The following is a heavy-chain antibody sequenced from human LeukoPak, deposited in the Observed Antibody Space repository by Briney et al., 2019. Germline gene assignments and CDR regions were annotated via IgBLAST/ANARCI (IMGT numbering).Heavy chain of an antibody. CDR3: ARRSMTINSRYYYGMDV. Sequence: AASVTVSCKASGYTFTSYGISWVRQAPGQGLEWMGWISAYNGNTNCAQKLQGRVTMTTDTSTSTAYMELRSLRSDDTAVYYCARRSMTINSRYYYGMDVWGQGTTVTVSS. J-gene: IGHJ6*02. D-gene: IGHD2/OR15-2a*01. CDR2: ISAYNGNT. CDR1: GYTFTSYG. V-gene: IGHV1-18*01.